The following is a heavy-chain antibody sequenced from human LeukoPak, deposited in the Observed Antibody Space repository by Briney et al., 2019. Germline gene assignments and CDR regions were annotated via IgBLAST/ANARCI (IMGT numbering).Heavy chain of an antibody. CDR1: GYTFADYY. Sequence: ASVKVSCKASGYTFADYYIHWVRQAPGQGLEWMGWIYPKSGGTNSAQRFQGRVTMTRDTSISTAYMELSRLKFDDTAVYYCARLGVAAHVDYWGQGTLVTVSS. CDR3: ARLGVAAHVDY. J-gene: IGHJ4*01. D-gene: IGHD2-21*01. V-gene: IGHV1-2*02. CDR2: IYPKSGGT.